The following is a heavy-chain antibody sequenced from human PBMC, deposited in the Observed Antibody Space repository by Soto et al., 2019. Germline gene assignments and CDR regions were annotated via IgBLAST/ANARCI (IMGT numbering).Heavy chain of an antibody. D-gene: IGHD4-17*01. CDR1: GGSISSGDYY. CDR2: IYYSGST. CDR3: ARETITVNFDY. J-gene: IGHJ4*02. Sequence: PSETLSLTCTVSGGSISSGDYYWSWIRQPPGKGLEWIGYIYYSGSTYYNPSLKSRVTISVDTSKNQFSLKLSSVTAADTAVYYCARETITVNFDYWGQETLVTVSS. V-gene: IGHV4-30-4*01.